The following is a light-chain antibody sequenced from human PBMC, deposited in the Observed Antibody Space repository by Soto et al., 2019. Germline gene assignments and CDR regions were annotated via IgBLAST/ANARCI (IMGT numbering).Light chain of an antibody. J-gene: IGLJ2*01. Sequence: QSVLTQPASVSGSPGQSITISCTGTSSDVGSYNLVSWYQQHPGKAPKLMIYEGSKRPSGVSNRFSGSKSGNTASLTISGPQAEDEADYYCCSYAGSSTFHVVFGGGTKLTVL. CDR1: SSDVGSYNL. CDR3: CSYAGSSTFHVV. CDR2: EGS. V-gene: IGLV2-23*01.